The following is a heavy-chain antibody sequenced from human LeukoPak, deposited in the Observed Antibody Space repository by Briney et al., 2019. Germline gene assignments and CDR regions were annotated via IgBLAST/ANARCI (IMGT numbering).Heavy chain of an antibody. CDR3: APSWNVFDY. J-gene: IGHJ4*02. Sequence: GRSLRLSCAASGFTFDDYAMHWVRQAPGKGLEWVSLISGDGGRTYYADSVKGRFTISRDNSKNSLYLQMNSLRTEDTALYYCAPSWNVFDYWGQGTLVTVSS. D-gene: IGHD1-1*01. CDR1: GFTFDDYA. V-gene: IGHV3-43*02. CDR2: ISGDGGRT.